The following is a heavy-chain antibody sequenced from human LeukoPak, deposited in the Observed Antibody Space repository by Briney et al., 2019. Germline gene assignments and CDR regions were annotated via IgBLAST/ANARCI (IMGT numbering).Heavy chain of an antibody. CDR3: ARPRGYSYGEFYYFDY. CDR1: GYSFTSYW. J-gene: IGHJ4*02. CDR2: IYPGDFDT. Sequence: GESLKISCKGSGYSFTSYWIGWVRQLPGKGLEWMGIIYPGDFDTRYSPSFQGQVTISADKSISTAYLQWSSLKASDTAMYYCARPRGYSYGEFYYFDYWGQGTLVTVSS. D-gene: IGHD5-18*01. V-gene: IGHV5-51*01.